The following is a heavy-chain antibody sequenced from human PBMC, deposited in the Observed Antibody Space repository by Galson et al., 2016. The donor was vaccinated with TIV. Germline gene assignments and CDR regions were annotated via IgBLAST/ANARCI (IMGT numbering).Heavy chain of an antibody. CDR1: GYTFTNYD. CDR2: MNPNSGNT. J-gene: IGHJ4*02. Sequence: SVKVSCKASGYTFTNYDINWVRQATAQGLEWMGWMNPNSGNTGYAQKFRGRVTMTRNTSVRTAYMELSSLRSEGTAVYYCARSGDYGDYWGQGTLVTVSS. CDR3: ARSGDYGDY. D-gene: IGHD4-17*01. V-gene: IGHV1-8*02.